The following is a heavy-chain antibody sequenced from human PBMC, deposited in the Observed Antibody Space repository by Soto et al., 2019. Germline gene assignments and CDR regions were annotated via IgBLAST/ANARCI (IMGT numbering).Heavy chain of an antibody. CDR3: ARVLTGTTGDY. J-gene: IGHJ4*02. D-gene: IGHD1-7*01. V-gene: IGHV3-11*01. CDR1: GFTFSDFY. Sequence: GGSLRLSCAASGFTFSDFYMSWIRQAPGKGLEWISYISSGSTNIFYADSVKGRFTASRDNAKNSAYLQMDSLRSDDTAVYYCARVLTGTTGDYWGQGTLVTVSS. CDR2: ISSGSTNI.